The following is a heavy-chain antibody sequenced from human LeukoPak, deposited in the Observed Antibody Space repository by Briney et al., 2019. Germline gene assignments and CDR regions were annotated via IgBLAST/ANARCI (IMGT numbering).Heavy chain of an antibody. J-gene: IGHJ6*02. CDR3: ARQVIPYYYYGMDV. CDR1: GGSISSYY. V-gene: IGHV4-59*08. CDR2: IHYSGST. Sequence: SETLSLTCTVSGGSISSYYWSWIRQPPGKGLEWIGYIHYSGSTNYNPSLKSRVTISVDTSKNQFSLKLSSVTAADTAVYYCARQVIPYYYYGMDVWGQGTTVTVSS.